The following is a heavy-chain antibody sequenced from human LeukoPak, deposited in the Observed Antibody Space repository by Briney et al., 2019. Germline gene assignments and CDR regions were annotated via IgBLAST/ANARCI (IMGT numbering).Heavy chain of an antibody. Sequence: ASVKVSCKASGYTFTSYYMHWVRQAPGQGLEWMGWINPNSGGTNYAQMFQGWVTMTRDTSITTAHMELSRLRSDDTAVYYCARDGLDLRVTVTTHWFDPWGQGTLVTVSS. V-gene: IGHV1-2*04. CDR3: ARDGLDLRVTVTTHWFDP. D-gene: IGHD4-11*01. J-gene: IGHJ5*02. CDR1: GYTFTSYY. CDR2: INPNSGGT.